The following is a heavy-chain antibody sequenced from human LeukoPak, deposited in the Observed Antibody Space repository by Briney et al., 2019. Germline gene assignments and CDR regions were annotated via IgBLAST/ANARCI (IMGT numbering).Heavy chain of an antibody. Sequence: PGGSPRLSCAASGFTFSSYAMSWVRQAPGKGLEWVSAISGSGGSTYYTDSVKGRFTISRDNSKNTLYLQMNSLRAEDTAVYYCAKVLSHYDFWSGYYSWGQGTLVTVSS. CDR1: GFTFSSYA. D-gene: IGHD3-3*01. CDR2: ISGSGGST. CDR3: AKVLSHYDFWSGYYS. J-gene: IGHJ5*02. V-gene: IGHV3-23*01.